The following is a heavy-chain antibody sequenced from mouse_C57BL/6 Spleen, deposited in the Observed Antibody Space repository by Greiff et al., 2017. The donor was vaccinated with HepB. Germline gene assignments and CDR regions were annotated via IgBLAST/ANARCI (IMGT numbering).Heavy chain of an antibody. CDR2: SRNKANDYTT. D-gene: IGHD1-1*01. CDR1: GFTFSDFY. Sequence: EVKLMESGGGLVQSGRSLRLSCATSGFTFSDFYMEWVRQAPGKGLEWIAASRNKANDYTTEYSASVKGRFIVSRDTSQSILYLQMNALRAEDTAIYYCARDYYGSSYEGWYFDVWGTGTTVTVSS. CDR3: ARDYYGSSYEGWYFDV. J-gene: IGHJ1*03. V-gene: IGHV7-1*01.